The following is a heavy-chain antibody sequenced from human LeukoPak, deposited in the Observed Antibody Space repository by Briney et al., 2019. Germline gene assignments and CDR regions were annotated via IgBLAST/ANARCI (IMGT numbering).Heavy chain of an antibody. J-gene: IGHJ5*02. Sequence: ASVKVSCKASGGTFSSYAISWVRQAPGQGLEWMGGIIPIFGTANYAQKFQGRVTITADESTSTAYMELSSLRSEDTAVYYCASRGHDYSNYNWFDPWGQGTLVTVSS. V-gene: IGHV1-69*13. D-gene: IGHD4-11*01. CDR2: IIPIFGTA. CDR3: ASRGHDYSNYNWFDP. CDR1: GGTFSSYA.